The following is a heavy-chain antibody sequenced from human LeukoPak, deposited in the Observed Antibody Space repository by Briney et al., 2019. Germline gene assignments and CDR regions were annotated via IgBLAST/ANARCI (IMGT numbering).Heavy chain of an antibody. J-gene: IGHJ4*02. CDR1: GFSIKTYS. V-gene: IGHV3-21*01. CDR3: ARLRDTVTSASDY. CDR2: ISSSGGYI. D-gene: IGHD4-17*01. Sequence: GGSLRLSCAASGFSIKTYSMTWVRQAPGKGLEWVSTISSSGGYIYYADSVKGRFTISRDTTKNSLCLQMNSLRVEDTAVYNCARLRDTVTSASDYWGQGTLVTVSS.